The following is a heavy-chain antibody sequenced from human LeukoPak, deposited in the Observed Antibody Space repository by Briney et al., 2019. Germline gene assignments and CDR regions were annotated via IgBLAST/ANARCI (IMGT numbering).Heavy chain of an antibody. Sequence: PGGPLRLSCAASGSPFSSHSMNWVPQAPGKGLEGVSSLCGSSSYIYYADSVKGRFTISRDNAKNSLYRQMNSLRAEDTAVYYCARVTGDGSGSEDYYYMDVWGKGTTVTVSS. J-gene: IGHJ6*03. CDR2: LCGSSSYI. CDR1: GSPFSSHS. V-gene: IGHV3-21*01. D-gene: IGHD3-10*01. CDR3: ARVTGDGSGSEDYYYMDV.